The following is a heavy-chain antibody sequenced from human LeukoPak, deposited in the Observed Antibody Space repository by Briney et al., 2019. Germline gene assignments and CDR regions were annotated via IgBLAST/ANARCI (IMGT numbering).Heavy chain of an antibody. CDR1: GGSVTSYY. CDR3: VRSYYHAMDV. V-gene: IGHV4-59*02. CDR2: IYYSGNT. Sequence: SETLSLTCTVSGGSVTSYYWNWIRQPPGRGLEWIGYIYYSGNTNSNPSLKSRVTMPIDTSKNQFSLKLSSVTAADTAVYYCVRSYYHAMDVWGQGTTVTVSS. J-gene: IGHJ6*02.